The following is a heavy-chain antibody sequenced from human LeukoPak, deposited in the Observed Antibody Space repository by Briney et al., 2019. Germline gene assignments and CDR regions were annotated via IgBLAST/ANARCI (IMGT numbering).Heavy chain of an antibody. CDR2: INHSGST. CDR1: GGSISSGGYY. V-gene: IGHV4-39*07. CDR3: ARGLAYSSGFGYFDY. J-gene: IGHJ4*02. Sequence: PSETLSLTCTVSGGSISSGGYYWSWIRQPPGKGLEWIGEINHSGSTNYNPYLKSRVTISVDTSKNQFSLKLSSVTAADTAVYYCARGLAYSSGFGYFDYWGQGTLVTVSS. D-gene: IGHD5-18*01.